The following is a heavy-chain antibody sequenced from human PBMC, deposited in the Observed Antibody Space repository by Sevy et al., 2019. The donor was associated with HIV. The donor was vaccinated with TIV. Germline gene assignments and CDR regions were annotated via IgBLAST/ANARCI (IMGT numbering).Heavy chain of an antibody. V-gene: IGHV3-7*01. Sequence: GGSLRLSCAASGFTFSANWMNWVRQAPGKGLEWVANIKAEGGDKHYVDSVEGRFTISRDNGKNLLFLQMNCLRVEDTAVYYCEHETFGRFESWGQGTLVTVSS. D-gene: IGHD3-16*01. J-gene: IGHJ4*02. CDR2: IKAEGGDK. CDR3: EHETFGRFES. CDR1: GFTFSANW.